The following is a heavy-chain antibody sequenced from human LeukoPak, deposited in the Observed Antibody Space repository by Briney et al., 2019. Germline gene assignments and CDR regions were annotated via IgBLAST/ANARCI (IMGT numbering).Heavy chain of an antibody. D-gene: IGHD4-17*01. V-gene: IGHV3-23*01. Sequence: QSGGSLRLSCAASGFTFSSYAMSWVRQAPGKGLEWVSAISGSGGSTYYADSVKGRFTISRDNSKNTLYLQMNSLRAEDTAVYYCAKATVTTYDYYYGVDVWGQGTTVTVSS. CDR2: ISGSGGST. J-gene: IGHJ6*02. CDR3: AKATVTTYDYYYGVDV. CDR1: GFTFSSYA.